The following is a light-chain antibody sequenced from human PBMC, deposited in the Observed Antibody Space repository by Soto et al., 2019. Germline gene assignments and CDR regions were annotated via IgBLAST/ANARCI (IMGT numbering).Light chain of an antibody. CDR2: WAS. J-gene: IGKJ1*01. CDR1: QSILYSPNNKNY. Sequence: DIVMTQSPDSMAVSLGERATINCKSSQSILYSPNNKNYLAWYQQKPGQPPKLLIYWASTRESGVPDRFSGSRCGTDFTLTISSLQDEDVAVYYCQQYYDVPQKFGQGTKVEIK. CDR3: QQYYDVPQK. V-gene: IGKV4-1*01.